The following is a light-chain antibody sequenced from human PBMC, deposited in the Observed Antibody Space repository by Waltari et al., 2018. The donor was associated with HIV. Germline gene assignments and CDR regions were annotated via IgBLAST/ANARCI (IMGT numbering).Light chain of an antibody. CDR3: QSYDSSLSGSRV. CDR2: EVS. V-gene: IGLV2-14*01. CDR1: SSDVGGYNY. Sequence: QSALTQPASVSGSPGQSITISCTGTSSDVGGYNYVSWYQQHPGKAPKLMIYEVSNRPSGVPDRFPGSKSGTSASLAITGLQAEDEADYHCQSYDSSLSGSRVFGGGTKLTVL. J-gene: IGLJ3*02.